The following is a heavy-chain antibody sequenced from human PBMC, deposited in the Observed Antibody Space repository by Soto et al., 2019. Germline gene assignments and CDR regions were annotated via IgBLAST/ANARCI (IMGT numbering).Heavy chain of an antibody. V-gene: IGHV1-2*02. CDR1: GYTFNAHY. CDR3: ASTPPDPQWLVRGYGMDV. J-gene: IGHJ6*02. Sequence: ASVKVSCKASGYTFNAHYMHWVRQAPGQGLEWMGWISPNSGYTNFAQKFQGRVTMTRDTSISTVYMELSRVRSDDTAMYYCASTPPDPQWLVRGYGMDVWGQGTTVTVS. CDR2: ISPNSGYT. D-gene: IGHD6-19*01.